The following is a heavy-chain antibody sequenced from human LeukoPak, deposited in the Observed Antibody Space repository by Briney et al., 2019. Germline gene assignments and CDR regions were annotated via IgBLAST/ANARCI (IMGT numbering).Heavy chain of an antibody. CDR3: ARDSPTKNFDY. CDR1: GFTFSDYY. V-gene: IGHV3-11*06. CDR2: ISSSSSYT. D-gene: IGHD5-12*01. J-gene: IGHJ4*02. Sequence: GGSLRLSCAASGFTFSDYYMSWIRQAPGKGLEWVSYISSSSSYTNYADSVKGRFTISRDNAKNSLYLQMNSLRAEDTAVYYCARDSPTKNFDYWGQGTLVTVSS.